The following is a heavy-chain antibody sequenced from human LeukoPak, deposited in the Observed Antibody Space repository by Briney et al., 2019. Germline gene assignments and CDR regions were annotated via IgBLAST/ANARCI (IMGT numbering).Heavy chain of an antibody. CDR3: ARSFIPYNWNSPFDY. Sequence: GGSLRLSCAASGFTFSSYAMHWVRQAPGKGLEYVSAISSNGGSTYYANSVKGRFTISRDNSKNTLYLQMGSLRAEDMAVYYCARSFIPYNWNSPFDYWGQGTLVTVSS. V-gene: IGHV3-64*01. CDR1: GFTFSSYA. D-gene: IGHD1-7*01. CDR2: ISSNGGST. J-gene: IGHJ4*02.